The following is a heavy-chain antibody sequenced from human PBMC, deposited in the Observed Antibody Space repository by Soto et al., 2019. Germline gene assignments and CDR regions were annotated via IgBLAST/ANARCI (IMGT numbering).Heavy chain of an antibody. J-gene: IGHJ5*01. CDR2: ISGSGRGI. CDR1: GFTFSAYS. V-gene: IGHV3-23*01. D-gene: IGHD3-16*01. Sequence: GGTLRLSCAASGFTFSAYSMGWVRQGPGKGKEWVASISGSGRGIDYAASAKGRFTISRDNSKSTLYLEMNSLRAEDTAVYYCAKSGRTFHRGFLDSWGQGNLVTVSS. CDR3: AKSGRTFHRGFLDS.